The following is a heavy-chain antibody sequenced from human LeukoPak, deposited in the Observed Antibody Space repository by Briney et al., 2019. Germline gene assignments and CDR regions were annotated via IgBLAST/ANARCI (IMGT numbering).Heavy chain of an antibody. CDR1: GGSISTSNYY. CDR2: IFYSGST. D-gene: IGHD3-10*01. Sequence: SETLSLTCTVSGGSISTSNYYWGWIRQPPGKGLEWIGNIFYSGSTYYSPSLKSRVTISVDTSKNQFSLKLSSVTAADTAVYYCARELRLGSGSYYLDYWGQGTLVTVSS. J-gene: IGHJ4*02. CDR3: ARELRLGSGSYYLDY. V-gene: IGHV4-39*07.